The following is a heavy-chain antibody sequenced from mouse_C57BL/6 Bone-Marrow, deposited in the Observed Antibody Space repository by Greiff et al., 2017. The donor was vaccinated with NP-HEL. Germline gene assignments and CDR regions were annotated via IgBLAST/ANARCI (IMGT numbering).Heavy chain of an antibody. CDR3: ARSRVGNFDY. CDR2: IHPNSGST. D-gene: IGHD4-1*01. V-gene: IGHV1-64*01. CDR1: GYTFTSYC. J-gene: IGHJ2*01. Sequence: QVQLQQPGAELVKPGASVKLSCKASGYTFTSYCMHWVKQRPGHGLAWLGMIHPNSGSTNYNEKFKSKATLTVDKSSSTAYMQLSSLTSEDSAVYYCARSRVGNFDYWGQGTTLTVSS.